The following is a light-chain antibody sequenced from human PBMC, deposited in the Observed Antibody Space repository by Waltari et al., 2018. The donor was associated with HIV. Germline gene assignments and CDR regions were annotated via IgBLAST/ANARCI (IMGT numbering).Light chain of an antibody. CDR3: QQYYTTPFT. V-gene: IGKV4-1*01. Sequence: DIVMTQSPDSLAVSLGERATINCKSSQSVLYSSNNENYLAWYQQKPGQPPKLHSYCASTRESGVPDRFSGSGSGTDFTLTISSLQAEDVAVYYCQQYYTTPFTFGPGTKVDLK. CDR1: QSVLYSSNNENY. J-gene: IGKJ3*01. CDR2: CAS.